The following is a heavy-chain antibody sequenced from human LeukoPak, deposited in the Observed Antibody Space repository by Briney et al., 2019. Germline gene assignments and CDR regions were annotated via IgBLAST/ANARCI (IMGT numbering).Heavy chain of an antibody. CDR2: IYYSGST. Sequence: SETLSLTCTVSGGSISSYYWSWIRQPPGKGQEWIGYIYYSGSTNYNPSLKSRVTISVDTSKNQFSLKLSSVTAADTAVYYCARVGAMYYYGSGPHWFDPWGQGTLVTVSS. D-gene: IGHD3-10*01. J-gene: IGHJ5*02. CDR1: GGSISSYY. CDR3: ARVGAMYYYGSGPHWFDP. V-gene: IGHV4-59*01.